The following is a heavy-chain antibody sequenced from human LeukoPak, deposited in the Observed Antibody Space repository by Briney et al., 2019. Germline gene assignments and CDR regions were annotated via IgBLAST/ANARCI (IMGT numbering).Heavy chain of an antibody. CDR3: ARRYCSSTSCNPYFFDY. J-gene: IGHJ4*02. CDR1: GYTFTNYY. CDR2: ISPGDSAA. D-gene: IGHD2-2*01. Sequence: GESLKISCKGSGYTFTNYYIGWVRQTPGKGLEWMGIISPGDSAARYSPSFQGQVTISADKSISTAYLRWSSLKASDTAMYYCARRYCSSTSCNPYFFDYWGQGTLVTVSS. V-gene: IGHV5-51*01.